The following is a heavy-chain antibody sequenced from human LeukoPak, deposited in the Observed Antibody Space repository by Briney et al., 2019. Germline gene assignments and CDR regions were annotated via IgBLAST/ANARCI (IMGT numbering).Heavy chain of an antibody. D-gene: IGHD3-16*01. CDR1: GGSISSYY. V-gene: IGHV4-59*01. CDR3: ARGLDYSPRDI. J-gene: IGHJ3*02. CDR2: IYYSGST. Sequence: SETLSFTCTVSGGSISSYYWSGVRKPPGKGLEWIGYIYYSGSTNYNPSLKSRVTISVDTSKNQFSLKLSSVTAADTAVYYCARGLDYSPRDIWGQGTMVTVSS.